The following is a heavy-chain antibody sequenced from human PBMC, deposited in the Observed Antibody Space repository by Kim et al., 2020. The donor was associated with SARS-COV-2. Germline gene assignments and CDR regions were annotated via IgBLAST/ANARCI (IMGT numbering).Heavy chain of an antibody. Sequence: GGSLRLSCAASGFTFSSYAMSWVRQAPGKGLEWVSVIYSGGSSTYYADSVKGRFTISRDNSKNTLYLQMNSLRAEDTAVYYCAKHYDSSGYYYDYYFDYWGQGTLVTVSS. V-gene: IGHV3-23*03. CDR2: IYSGGSST. CDR1: GFTFSSYA. D-gene: IGHD3-22*01. CDR3: AKHYDSSGYYYDYYFDY. J-gene: IGHJ4*02.